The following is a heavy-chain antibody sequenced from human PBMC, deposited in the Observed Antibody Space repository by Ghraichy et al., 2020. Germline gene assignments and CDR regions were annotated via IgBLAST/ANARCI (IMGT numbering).Heavy chain of an antibody. CDR3: ARGQTSNWGKAGAFDI. D-gene: IGHD7-27*01. Sequence: SETLSLTCAVYGGSFSGYYWSWIRQPPGKGLEWIGEINHSGSTNYNPSLKSRVTISVDTSKNQFSLKLSSVTAADTAVYYCARGQTSNWGKAGAFDIWGQGTMVTVSS. V-gene: IGHV4-34*01. J-gene: IGHJ3*02. CDR2: INHSGST. CDR1: GGSFSGYY.